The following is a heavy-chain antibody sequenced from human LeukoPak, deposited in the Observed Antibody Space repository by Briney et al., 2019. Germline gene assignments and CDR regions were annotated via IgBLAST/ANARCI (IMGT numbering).Heavy chain of an antibody. CDR3: ARGEGEGYYYYGIDV. V-gene: IGHV1-18*01. CDR2: ISTYSGNT. J-gene: IGHJ6*02. Sequence: ASVKVSCKASGYTFTSYGISWVRQAPGKGFEWMGWISTYSGNTNYAQKFQGRVTMTTVTSTNTAYMELRSLRSDDTAVYYCARGEGEGYYYYGIDVWGQGTTVTVSS. D-gene: IGHD3-16*01. CDR1: GYTFTSYG.